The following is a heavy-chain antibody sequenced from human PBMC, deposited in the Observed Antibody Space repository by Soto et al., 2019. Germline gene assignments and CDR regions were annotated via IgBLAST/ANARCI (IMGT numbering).Heavy chain of an antibody. CDR3: ARDSSSWSWSWFDP. D-gene: IGHD6-13*01. Sequence: SETLSLTCAVYGGSFSGYYWSWIRQPPGKGLEWIGEINHSGSTNYNPSLKSRVTISVDTSKNQFSLKLSSVTAADTAVYYCARDSSSWSWSWFDPWGQGTLVTVSS. CDR2: INHSGST. V-gene: IGHV4-34*01. CDR1: GGSFSGYY. J-gene: IGHJ5*02.